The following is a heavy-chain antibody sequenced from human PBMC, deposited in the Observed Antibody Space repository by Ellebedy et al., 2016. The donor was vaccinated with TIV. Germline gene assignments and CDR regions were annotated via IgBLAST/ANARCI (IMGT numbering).Heavy chain of an antibody. J-gene: IGHJ4*01. CDR2: IWYDGSNK. CDR1: GFTFSSYG. D-gene: IGHD2-2*01. V-gene: IGHV3-33*01. Sequence: GGSLRLXXAASGFTFSSYGMHWVRQAPGKGLEWVAVIWYDGSNKYYADSAKGRFTISRDNSKNTLHLQMNSLRAEDTAMYYCARAVSTSYYFDYWGHGVLVTVSS. CDR3: ARAVSTSYYFDY.